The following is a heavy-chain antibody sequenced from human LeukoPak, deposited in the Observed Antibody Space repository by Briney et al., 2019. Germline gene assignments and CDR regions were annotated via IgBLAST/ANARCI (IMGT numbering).Heavy chain of an antibody. V-gene: IGHV3-7*04. CDR3: ATEASSSSRSGYHYMDV. D-gene: IGHD6-6*01. CDR2: IKQDGSEK. CDR1: GFTFSSYW. Sequence: PGGSLRLSCAASGFTFSSYWMSWVRQAPGKGLEWVANIKQDGSEKYYVDSVKGRFTISRDNAKNSLYLQMNSLRAEDTAVYYCATEASSSSRSGYHYMDVWGKGTTVTVSS. J-gene: IGHJ6*03.